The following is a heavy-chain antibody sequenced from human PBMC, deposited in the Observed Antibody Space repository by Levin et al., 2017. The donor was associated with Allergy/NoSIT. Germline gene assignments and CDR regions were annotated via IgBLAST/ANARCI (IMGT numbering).Heavy chain of an antibody. CDR3: ARGYYGSGSYYNSIDY. CDR2: IYTSGST. D-gene: IGHD3-10*01. Sequence: LRLSCTVSGGSISSGSYYWSWIRQPAGKGLEWIGRIYTSGSTNYNPSLKSRVTISVDTSKNQFSLKLSSVTAADTAVYYCARGYYGSGSYYNSIDYWGQGTLVTVSS. V-gene: IGHV4-61*02. J-gene: IGHJ4*02. CDR1: GGSISSGSYY.